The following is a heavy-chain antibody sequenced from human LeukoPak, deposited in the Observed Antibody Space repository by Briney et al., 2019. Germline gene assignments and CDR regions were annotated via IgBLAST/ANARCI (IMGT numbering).Heavy chain of an antibody. Sequence: GGSLRLSCAASGFSFNNYAMSWVRQAPGKRLEWVSAIRTTGDTHYPDSVKGRFAMSREDAKNSVHLQMNTLRAGDTAVYYCARGVSYYYDNSGHPGWYFDLWGRGTLVTVSS. CDR1: GFSFNNYA. J-gene: IGHJ2*01. V-gene: IGHV3-13*01. D-gene: IGHD3-22*01. CDR2: IRTTGDT. CDR3: ARGVSYYYDNSGHPGWYFDL.